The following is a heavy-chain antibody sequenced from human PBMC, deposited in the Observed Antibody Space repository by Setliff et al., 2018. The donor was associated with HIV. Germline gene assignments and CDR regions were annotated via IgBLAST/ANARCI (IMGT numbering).Heavy chain of an antibody. Sequence: SVKVSCKTSRRTFSEDAINWVRRAPGEGLEWVGGIIHILGTADYAEKFQGRVTITADEPRSTVYLEVSNLRSEDTAVYYCAKAVRGYGSTYYNYYYMDVWGKGTTVTVS. J-gene: IGHJ6*03. CDR3: AKAVRGYGSTYYNYYYMDV. CDR1: RRTFSEDA. V-gene: IGHV1-69*01. CDR2: IIHILGTA. D-gene: IGHD3-10*01.